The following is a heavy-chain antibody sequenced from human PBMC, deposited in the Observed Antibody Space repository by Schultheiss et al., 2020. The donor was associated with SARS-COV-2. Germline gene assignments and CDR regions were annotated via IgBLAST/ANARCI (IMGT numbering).Heavy chain of an antibody. D-gene: IGHD6-19*01. Sequence: SQTLSLTCTVSGGSISSSSYYWSWIRQPPGGGLEWIGSIYYSGSTYYNPSLKSRVTISVDTSKNQFSLKLSSVTAADTAVYYCARGPPSAVAGNNWFDPWGQGTLVTVSS. CDR1: GGSISSSSYY. J-gene: IGHJ5*02. V-gene: IGHV4-39*07. CDR3: ARGPPSAVAGNNWFDP. CDR2: IYYSGST.